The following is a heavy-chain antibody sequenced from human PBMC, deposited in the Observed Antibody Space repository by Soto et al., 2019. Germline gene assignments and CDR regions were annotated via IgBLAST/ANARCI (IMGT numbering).Heavy chain of an antibody. CDR1: GGSINNYF. V-gene: IGHV4-4*07. CDR2: IYTSGST. J-gene: IGHJ5*02. D-gene: IGHD1-26*01. Sequence: PSETLSLTCTVSGGSINNYFWSWIRQPAGKGLEWIGRIYTSGSTNYNPSLKSRVTMSVDTSKNQFSLKLSSVTAADTAVYYCARDPAKYSSSYYFDPWDQGTLVTVSS. CDR3: ARDPAKYSSSYYFDP.